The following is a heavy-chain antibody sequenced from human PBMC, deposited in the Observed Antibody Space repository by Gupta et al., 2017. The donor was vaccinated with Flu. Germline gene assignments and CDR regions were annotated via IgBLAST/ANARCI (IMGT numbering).Heavy chain of an antibody. Sequence: QITLKESGPTLVKPTQTLTLTCTFPGFSLSTNGVGVGWIRQPPGKALEWLALIYWNDEKRYSPSLNTRLTITKDTSKNQVVLTMTNMDPVDTATYYCAHRHRFSGRWEPFDIWGQGTMVTVSS. CDR3: AHRHRFSGRWEPFDI. D-gene: IGHD1-26*01. CDR2: IYWNDEK. CDR1: GFSLSTNGVG. J-gene: IGHJ3*02. V-gene: IGHV2-5*01.